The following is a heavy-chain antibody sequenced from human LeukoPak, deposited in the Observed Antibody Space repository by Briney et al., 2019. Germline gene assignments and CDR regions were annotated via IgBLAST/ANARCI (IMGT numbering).Heavy chain of an antibody. D-gene: IGHD6-6*01. V-gene: IGHV1-46*01. CDR2: INPSGGST. J-gene: IGHJ6*02. CDR1: GYTFTSYY. Sequence: ASVKVSCKASGYTFTSYYLHWVRQAPGQGLEWMGIINPSGGSTSYAQKFQGRVTMTRDTSTSTVYMELSSLRSEDTAVYYCARVRQQLDGMDVWGQGTTVTVSS. CDR3: ARVRQQLDGMDV.